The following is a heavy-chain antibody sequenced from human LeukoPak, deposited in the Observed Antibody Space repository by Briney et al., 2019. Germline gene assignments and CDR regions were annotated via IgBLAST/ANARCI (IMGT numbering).Heavy chain of an antibody. Sequence: PSETLSLTCTVSGGSISSGGYYWSWIRQHPGKGLEWIGYIYYSGSTYYNPSLKSRVTISVDTSKNQFSLKLSSVTAADTAVYYCARLAMVTGLDYWGQGTLVTVSS. V-gene: IGHV4-31*03. CDR3: ARLAMVTGLDY. CDR2: IYYSGST. J-gene: IGHJ4*02. CDR1: GGSISSGGYY. D-gene: IGHD5-18*01.